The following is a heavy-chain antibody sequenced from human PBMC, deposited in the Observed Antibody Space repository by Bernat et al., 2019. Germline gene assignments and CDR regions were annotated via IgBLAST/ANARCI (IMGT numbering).Heavy chain of an antibody. CDR1: GFTFRSSW. J-gene: IGHJ4*02. CDR3: VKDTDY. Sequence: EVQLVESGGGLVQHGGSLTLSCAASGFTFRSSWMRWIRQAPGKGLEWVANIKQDGTEIYYVDAVKGRFTISRDNAKNSLYLQMNSLRAEDTAVYYCVKDTDYWGQGTLVTVSS. CDR2: IKQDGTEI. V-gene: IGHV3-7*03.